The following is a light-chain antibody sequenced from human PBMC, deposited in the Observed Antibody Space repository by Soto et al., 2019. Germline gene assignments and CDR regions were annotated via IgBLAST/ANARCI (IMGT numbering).Light chain of an antibody. V-gene: IGLV1-44*01. Sequence: QSVLTQPPSTSGTPGQRVTISCSGSSSNIGSNTVNWYQQLPGTAPKLLIYSNNQRPSGVPDRFSGSKSGTSASLAISGLQSEDEADYYCAALDDSLNGFWLFGGGTKLTVL. CDR1: SSNIGSNT. CDR2: SNN. CDR3: AALDDSLNGFWL. J-gene: IGLJ3*02.